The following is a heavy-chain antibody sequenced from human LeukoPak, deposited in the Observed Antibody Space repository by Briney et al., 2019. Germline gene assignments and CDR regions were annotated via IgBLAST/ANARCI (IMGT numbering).Heavy chain of an antibody. J-gene: IGHJ4*02. Sequence: PSQTLSLTCAVSGGSISSGGYSWSWIRQPPGKGLEWIGYIYHSGSTYYNPSLKSRVTISVDRSKNQLSLKLSSVTAADTAVYYCARRYCSGGSCYYFDYWGQGTLVTVSS. V-gene: IGHV4-30-2*01. D-gene: IGHD2-15*01. CDR2: IYHSGST. CDR1: GGSISSGGYS. CDR3: ARRYCSGGSCYYFDY.